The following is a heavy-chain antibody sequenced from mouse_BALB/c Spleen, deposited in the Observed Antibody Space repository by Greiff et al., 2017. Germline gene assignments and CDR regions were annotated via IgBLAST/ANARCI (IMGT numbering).Heavy chain of an antibody. Sequence: EVKLMESGGGLVQPGGSRKLSCAASGFTFSSFGMHWVRQAPEKGLEWVAYISSGSSTIYYADTVKGRFTISRDNPKNTLFLQMTSLRSEDTAMYYCGRGDYYAMDYWGQGTSVTVSA. V-gene: IGHV5-17*02. CDR1: GFTFSSFG. J-gene: IGHJ4*01. CDR2: ISSGSSTI. CDR3: GRGDYYAMDY.